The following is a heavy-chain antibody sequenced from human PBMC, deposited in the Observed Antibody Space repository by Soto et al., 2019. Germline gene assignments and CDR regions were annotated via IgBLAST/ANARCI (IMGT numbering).Heavy chain of an antibody. J-gene: IGHJ6*02. CDR2: IYYSGST. CDR1: GGSVSSGAYY. Sequence: PSETLSLTCSVSGGSVSSGAYYWSWIRQPPGKGLEWIGYIYYSGSTYYNPSLMSRVTISVDTSKNQFSLNLRSVTAADTAVYYCARHRAYGDYGYYYGMDVWGQGTTVTVSS. V-gene: IGHV4-30-4*01. CDR3: ARHRAYGDYGYYYGMDV. D-gene: IGHD4-17*01.